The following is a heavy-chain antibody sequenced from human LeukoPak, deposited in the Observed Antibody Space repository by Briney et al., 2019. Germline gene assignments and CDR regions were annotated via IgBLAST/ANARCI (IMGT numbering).Heavy chain of an antibody. Sequence: ASVKVSCKASGYTFTGYYMHWVRQAPGQGLEWMGWINPKSGATKYAQKFQGRVTMTRDTSVTTAFLELSRLTSDDTAVYYCARDLAAITTGSHNWFDPWGQGTLVTVSS. J-gene: IGHJ5*02. CDR2: INPKSGAT. CDR3: ARDLAAITTGSHNWFDP. CDR1: GYTFTGYY. V-gene: IGHV1-2*02. D-gene: IGHD3-22*01.